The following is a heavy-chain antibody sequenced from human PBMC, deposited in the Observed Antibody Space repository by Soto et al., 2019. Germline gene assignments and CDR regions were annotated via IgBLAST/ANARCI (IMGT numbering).Heavy chain of an antibody. J-gene: IGHJ4*02. D-gene: IGHD6-19*01. CDR3: ARDLRRAVAGPWDY. V-gene: IGHV6-1*01. Sequence: QTLSLTCAISGDSVSGNSAAWNWIRQSPSRGLEWLGRTYYRSKWYNDYAVSVKSRITINPDTSKNQFSLQLNSVTPEDTAVYYCARDLRRAVAGPWDYWGQGTLVTVSS. CDR2: TYYRSKWYN. CDR1: GDSVSGNSAA.